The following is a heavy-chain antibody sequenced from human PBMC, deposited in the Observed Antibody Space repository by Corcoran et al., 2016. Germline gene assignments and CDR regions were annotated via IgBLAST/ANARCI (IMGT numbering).Heavy chain of an antibody. Sequence: QVQLVQSGAEVKKPGASVKVSCKASGYTFTSYDINWVRQATGQGLEWMGWMNPNSGNTGYAQKFQGVVTMTRNNSISTAYMELSSLRSEDTAVYYCAGVAPNTRISPGVYYYGRDVWGQGTTVTVS. CDR1: GYTFTSYD. D-gene: IGHD2-21*01. CDR3: AGVAPNTRISPGVYYYGRDV. J-gene: IGHJ6*02. CDR2: MNPNSGNT. V-gene: IGHV1-8*01.